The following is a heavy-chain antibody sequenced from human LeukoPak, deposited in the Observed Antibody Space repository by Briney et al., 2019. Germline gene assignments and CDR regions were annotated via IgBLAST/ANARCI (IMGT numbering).Heavy chain of an antibody. Sequence: GESLKISCKGSGYSFANYWIGWVRQMPGKGLEWMGIIYPGDSDTRYSPSFQGQVTISADKSVSTAYLQWSSLKASDTAMYYCARLERTSKYYGSGGYPGYFDFWGQGTLVTVSS. D-gene: IGHD3-22*01. J-gene: IGHJ4*02. CDR2: IYPGDSDT. CDR1: GYSFANYW. CDR3: ARLERTSKYYGSGGYPGYFDF. V-gene: IGHV5-51*01.